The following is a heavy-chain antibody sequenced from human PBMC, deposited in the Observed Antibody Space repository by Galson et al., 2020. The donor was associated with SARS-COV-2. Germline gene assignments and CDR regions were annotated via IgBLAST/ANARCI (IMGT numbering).Heavy chain of an antibody. CDR2: ITSSGGNT. Sequence: TGGSLRLSCAVSGFTFISYAMSWVRQAPGKGLEWVSSITSSGGNTYYADSVKGRFTISRDNSKNTLYLQMNSLRAEDTAVYYCAKDRKKGDYWGQGTLVTVSS. J-gene: IGHJ4*02. CDR3: AKDRKKGDY. V-gene: IGHV3-23*01. CDR1: GFTFISYA.